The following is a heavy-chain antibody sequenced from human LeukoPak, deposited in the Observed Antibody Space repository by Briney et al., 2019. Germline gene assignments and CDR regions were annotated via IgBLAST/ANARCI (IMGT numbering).Heavy chain of an antibody. D-gene: IGHD3-16*01. V-gene: IGHV4-59*01. CDR2: IYYSGST. Sequence: PSETLSLTCTVSGGSISSYYWSWIRQPPGKGLEWIGYIYYSGSTNYNPSLKSRVTISVDTSKNQFSLKLSSVTAADTAVYYCARDKTEGVFRGAWDYWGQGTLVTVSS. CDR1: GGSISSYY. CDR3: ARDKTEGVFRGAWDY. J-gene: IGHJ4*02.